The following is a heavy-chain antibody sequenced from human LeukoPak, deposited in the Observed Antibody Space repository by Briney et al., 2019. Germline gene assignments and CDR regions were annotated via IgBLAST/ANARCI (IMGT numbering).Heavy chain of an antibody. CDR3: ARDRQLWFSYYYYMDV. Sequence: ASVKVSCKASGYTFTGYYMHWVRQAPGQGLEWMGWINPNSGGTNYAQKFQGRVTMTRDTSISTAYMELRSLRSDDTAVYYCARDRQLWFSYYYYMDVWGKGTTVTISS. CDR1: GYTFTGYY. CDR2: INPNSGGT. V-gene: IGHV1-2*02. J-gene: IGHJ6*03. D-gene: IGHD5-18*01.